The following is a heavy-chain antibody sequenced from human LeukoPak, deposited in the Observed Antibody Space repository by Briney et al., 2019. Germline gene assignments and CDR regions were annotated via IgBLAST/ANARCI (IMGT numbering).Heavy chain of an antibody. CDR2: ISSSSSYI. CDR1: GFTFSRYS. Sequence: GGSLRLSFAASGFTFSRYSMNWVRQAPGKGLEWVSSISSSSSYIYYADSVKGRFTISRDNAKNSLYLQMNSLRAEDTAVYYCATAPLHYGDYVFDYWGQGTLVTVSS. CDR3: ATAPLHYGDYVFDY. D-gene: IGHD4-17*01. V-gene: IGHV3-21*01. J-gene: IGHJ4*02.